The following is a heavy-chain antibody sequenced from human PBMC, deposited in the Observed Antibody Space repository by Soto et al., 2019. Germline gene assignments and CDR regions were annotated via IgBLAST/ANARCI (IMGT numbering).Heavy chain of an antibody. CDR3: AKVIRADSTSSNFYYYSGMDV. Sequence: AGSLRLSCASSMFLVSPYGMHWFRQAPGKGLEWMAVISNDGSNKYYADSVKGRFTISRDNSKDTLFLQVNSLRGEDTAIYYCAKVIRADSTSSNFYYYSGMDVWGQGTTVTGSS. D-gene: IGHD6-6*01. CDR2: ISNDGSNK. J-gene: IGHJ6*02. V-gene: IGHV3-30*18. CDR1: MFLVSPYG.